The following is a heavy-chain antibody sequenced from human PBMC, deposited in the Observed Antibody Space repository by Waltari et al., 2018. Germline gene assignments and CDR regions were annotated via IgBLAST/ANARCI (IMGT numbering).Heavy chain of an antibody. CDR2: IIPSFGTA. V-gene: IGHV1-69*01. D-gene: IGHD6-13*01. Sequence: QVQLVQSGAEVKKPGSSVKVSCKASGGTFSSYAISWVRQAPGQGLEWMGGIIPSFGTANYAQKVQGRVTITADESTSTAYMELSSLRSEDTAVYYCASHIAAAGTYYYYGMDVWGQGTTVTVSS. CDR3: ASHIAAAGTYYYYGMDV. CDR1: GGTFSSYA. J-gene: IGHJ6*02.